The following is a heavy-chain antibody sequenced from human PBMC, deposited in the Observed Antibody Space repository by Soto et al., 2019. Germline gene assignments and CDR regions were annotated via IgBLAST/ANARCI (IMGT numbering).Heavy chain of an antibody. CDR2: IIPIFGTA. V-gene: IGHV1-69*12. CDR1: GGTVSSYA. J-gene: IGHJ4*02. CDR3: ARSRATDYDTSGYYYSTFDS. D-gene: IGHD3-22*01. Sequence: QVQLVQSGAEVKKPGSSVKVSCKASGGTVSSYAISWVRQAPGQGLEWMGGIIPIFGTASYAQKFQGRVTITADESTSTAYLELSSLRSEDTDVYYCARSRATDYDTSGYYYSTFDSWGQGTLVTVSS.